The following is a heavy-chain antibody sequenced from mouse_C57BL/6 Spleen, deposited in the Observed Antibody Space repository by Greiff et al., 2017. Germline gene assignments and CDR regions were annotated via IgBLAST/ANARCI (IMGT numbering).Heavy chain of an antibody. CDR3: ARGLVADAMDY. D-gene: IGHD1-1*01. Sequence: QVQLQQPGAELVMPGASVKLSCTASGYTFTSYWMPWVKQRPGQGLEWIGEIDPSDSYTNYTQKFKGKATLTVDKSSSTAYMQLSSLTSEDSAVYYCARGLVADAMDYWGQGTSVTVSS. J-gene: IGHJ4*01. V-gene: IGHV1-69*01. CDR1: GYTFTSYW. CDR2: IDPSDSYT.